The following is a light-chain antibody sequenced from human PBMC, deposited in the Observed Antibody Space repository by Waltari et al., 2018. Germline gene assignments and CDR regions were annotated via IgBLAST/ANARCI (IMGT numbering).Light chain of an antibody. CDR2: WAS. Sequence: IVMTQSPDSLPVSLGERATINCTSRQSILSSSNNKNYLVWYHQKPGQPPKLLIYWASTWESGVPDRFSGSGSGTDFTLTISSLQAEDVAVYYCQQYYSTPHTFGQGTKLEIK. J-gene: IGKJ2*01. CDR1: QSILSSSNNKNY. V-gene: IGKV4-1*01. CDR3: QQYYSTPHT.